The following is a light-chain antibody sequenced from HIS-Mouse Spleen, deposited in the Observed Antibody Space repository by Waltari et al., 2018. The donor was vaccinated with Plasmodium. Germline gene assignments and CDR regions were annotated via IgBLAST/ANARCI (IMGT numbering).Light chain of an antibody. CDR3: QQSYSTWT. CDR2: AAS. V-gene: IGKV1-39*01. CDR1: QSISNY. J-gene: IGKJ1*01. Sequence: DIQMTQSPSSLSASVGDRVTITCRASQSISNYLNWDQQKPGKAPKLLIYAASSLQSGVPSRFSGSGSGTDFTLTISSLQPEDFATYYCQQSYSTWTFGQGTKVEIK.